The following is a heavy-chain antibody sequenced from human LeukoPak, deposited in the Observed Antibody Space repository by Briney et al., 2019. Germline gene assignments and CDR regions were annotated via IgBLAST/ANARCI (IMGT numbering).Heavy chain of an antibody. J-gene: IGHJ4*02. CDR1: GFTFSSYS. D-gene: IGHD1-1*01. CDR3: AKVDNWKYGHHDF. CDR2: ISSSSGHI. V-gene: IGHV3-21*04. Sequence: PGGSLRLSCAASGFTFSSYSMNWVRQAPGKGLEWVSSISSSSGHIYYADSLKGRFTISRDNAKNSLYLQMNSLRTEDTAVYYCAKVDNWKYGHHDFWGQGTLVTVSS.